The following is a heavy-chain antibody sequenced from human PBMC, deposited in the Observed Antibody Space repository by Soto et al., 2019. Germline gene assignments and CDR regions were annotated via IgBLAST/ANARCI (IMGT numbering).Heavy chain of an antibody. CDR3: ARERGALCSCGSCSWFAP. Sequence: QVQLVQSGAEVKKTGASVKVSCKASGYTFTSYDINWVRQATGQGLEWMGWMNPNSGNTAYAQKFQGRVTMTRNTSISTAYMELSSLRSEDTAVYYCARERGALCSCGSCSWFAPWGHGNLVTVSS. D-gene: IGHD2-15*01. CDR2: MNPNSGNT. CDR1: GYTFTSYD. V-gene: IGHV1-8*01. J-gene: IGHJ5*02.